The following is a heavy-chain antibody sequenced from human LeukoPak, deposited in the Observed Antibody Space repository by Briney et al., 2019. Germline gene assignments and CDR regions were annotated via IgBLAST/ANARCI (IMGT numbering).Heavy chain of an antibody. CDR1: GFTFSSYW. J-gene: IGHJ4*02. CDR3: ARDSSMGRY. Sequence: PGGSLRLSCAASGFTFSSYWINWVRQAPGKGLEWVANIKQDGTDKYYVDSVKGRFTISRDNAKSSLYLQMDSLRVEDTAVYYCARDSSMGRYWGQGTLVTVSS. V-gene: IGHV3-7*01. D-gene: IGHD2-2*01. CDR2: IKQDGTDK.